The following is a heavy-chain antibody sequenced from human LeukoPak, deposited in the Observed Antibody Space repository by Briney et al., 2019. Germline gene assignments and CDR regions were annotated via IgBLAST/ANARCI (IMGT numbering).Heavy chain of an antibody. Sequence: SETLSLTCTVSGGSISSSSYYWGWIRQPPGKGLEWIGTFYYSGSTYNNPSLKSRVTISVDTSKNQFSLKLSSVTAADTAVYYCARDRYSSGWKYYYYYYMDVWGKGTTVTISS. J-gene: IGHJ6*03. CDR2: FYYSGST. V-gene: IGHV4-39*07. CDR1: GGSISSSSYY. D-gene: IGHD6-19*01. CDR3: ARDRYSSGWKYYYYYYMDV.